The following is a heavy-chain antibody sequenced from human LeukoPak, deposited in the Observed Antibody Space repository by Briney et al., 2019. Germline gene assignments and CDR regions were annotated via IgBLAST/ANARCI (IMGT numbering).Heavy chain of an antibody. CDR2: FDLEDGET. D-gene: IGHD3-16*01. J-gene: IGHJ4*02. CDR3: ATSPSGSLRGHFWGWYGRKVPFDY. Sequence: ASVKVSCTVSGYTLTELSMHWVRQAPGKGLEWMGGFDLEDGETIYAQKFQGRVTMTEDTSTDTAYMELSSLRSEDTAVYYCATSPSGSLRGHFWGWYGRKVPFDYWGQGTLVTVSS. V-gene: IGHV1-24*01. CDR1: GYTLTELS.